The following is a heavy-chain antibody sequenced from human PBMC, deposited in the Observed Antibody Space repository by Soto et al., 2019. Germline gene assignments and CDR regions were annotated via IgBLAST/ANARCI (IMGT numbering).Heavy chain of an antibody. D-gene: IGHD3-10*01. CDR3: ARGYYGSGASYGLCDWFDP. V-gene: IGHV4-31*03. Sequence: TSETLSLTCTVSGGSISSGGYYWSWIRQHPGKGLEWIGYIYYSGSTYYNPSLKSRVTISVDTSKNQFSLKLSSVTAADTAVYYCARGYYGSGASYGLCDWFDPWGQGTLVTVSS. J-gene: IGHJ5*02. CDR2: IYYSGST. CDR1: GGSISSGGYY.